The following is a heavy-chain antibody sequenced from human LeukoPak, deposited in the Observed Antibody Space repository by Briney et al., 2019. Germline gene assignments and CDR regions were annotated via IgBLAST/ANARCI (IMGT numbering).Heavy chain of an antibody. CDR2: IKQDGSEK. CDR3: AREWEGGIAAAGTRIEGDY. D-gene: IGHD6-13*01. Sequence: GGSLRLSCAGSGFSVSDYWMTWVRQAPGKGLEWVANIKQDGSEKYDVDSVKGRFTISRDNAENSLFLQMNSQRDEDTAVYYCAREWEGGIAAAGTRIEGDYWGQGPWSPSPQ. V-gene: IGHV3-7*01. J-gene: IGHJ4*02. CDR1: GFSVSDYW.